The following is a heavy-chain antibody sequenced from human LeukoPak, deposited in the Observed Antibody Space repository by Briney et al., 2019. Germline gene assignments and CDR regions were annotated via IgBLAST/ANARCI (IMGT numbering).Heavy chain of an antibody. CDR1: GFTFSSYG. J-gene: IGHJ4*02. V-gene: IGHV3-30*03. CDR3: ARGGVTATYDH. CDR2: ISYDGSNK. Sequence: GRSLRLSCAASGFTFSSYGMHWVRQAPGKGLEWVAVISYDGSNKYYADSVKGRFTISRDNSKNTLYLQMNSLRAEDTAVYYCARGGVTATYDHWGQGTLVTVSS. D-gene: IGHD2-21*02.